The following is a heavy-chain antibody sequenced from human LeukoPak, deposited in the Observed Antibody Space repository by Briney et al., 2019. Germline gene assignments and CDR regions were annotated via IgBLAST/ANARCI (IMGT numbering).Heavy chain of an antibody. D-gene: IGHD4-17*01. CDR3: ARVNYGDYWYFDL. CDR1: GFTFSSYS. Sequence: GGSLRLSCAASGFTFSSYSMNWVRQAPGKGLEWVSYISSSSSTIYYADSVKGRFTISRDNAKNSLYLQMNSLRAEDTAVYYCARVNYGDYWYFDLWGRGTLVTVSS. V-gene: IGHV3-48*01. CDR2: ISSSSSTI. J-gene: IGHJ2*01.